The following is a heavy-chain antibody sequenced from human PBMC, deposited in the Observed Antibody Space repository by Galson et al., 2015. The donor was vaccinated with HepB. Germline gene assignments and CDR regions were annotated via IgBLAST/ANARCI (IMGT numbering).Heavy chain of an antibody. CDR1: GGTFSSYA. CDR3: ARSDIVVVVAATFGHYFDY. V-gene: IGHV1-69*06. D-gene: IGHD2-15*01. J-gene: IGHJ4*02. CDR2: IIPIFGTA. Sequence: SVKVSCKASGGTFSSYAISWVRQAPGQGLEWMGGIIPIFGTANYAQKFQGRVTITADKSTSTAYMELSSLRSEDTAVYYCARSDIVVVVAATFGHYFDYWGQGTLVTVSS.